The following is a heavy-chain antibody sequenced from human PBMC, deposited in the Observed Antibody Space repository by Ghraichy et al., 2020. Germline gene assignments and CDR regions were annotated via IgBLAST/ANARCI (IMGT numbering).Heavy chain of an antibody. J-gene: IGHJ4*02. Sequence: SETLSLTCTVSGGSISSYYWSWIRQPPGKGLEWIGYIYYSGSTNYNPSLKSRVTISVDTSKNQFSLKLSSVTAADTAVYYCVGEAYYDILTGYYVWGQGTLVTVSS. D-gene: IGHD3-9*01. CDR3: VGEAYYDILTGYYV. CDR2: IYYSGST. V-gene: IGHV4-59*01. CDR1: GGSISSYY.